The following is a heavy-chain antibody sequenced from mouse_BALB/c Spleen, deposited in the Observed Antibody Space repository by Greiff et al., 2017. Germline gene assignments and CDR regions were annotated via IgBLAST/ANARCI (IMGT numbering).Heavy chain of an antibody. D-gene: IGHD2-3*01. V-gene: IGHV1-9*01. CDR3: ARTDGYYSFDY. CDR1: GYTFSSYW. Sequence: QVQLKQSGAELMKPGASVKISCKATGYTFSSYWIEWVKQRPGHGLEWIGEILPGSGSTNYNEKFKGKATFTADTSSNTAYMQLSSLTSEDSAVYYCARTDGYYSFDYWGQGTTLTVSS. J-gene: IGHJ2*01. CDR2: ILPGSGST.